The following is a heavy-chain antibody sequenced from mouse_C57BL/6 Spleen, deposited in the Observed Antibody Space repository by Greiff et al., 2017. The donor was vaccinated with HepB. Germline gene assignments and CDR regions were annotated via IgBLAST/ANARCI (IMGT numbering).Heavy chain of an antibody. J-gene: IGHJ4*01. CDR3: ARSGLRAMDY. D-gene: IGHD2-2*01. CDR1: GYTFTSYW. CDR2: IDPSDSYT. V-gene: IGHV1-69*01. Sequence: QVQLQQPGAELVMPGASVKLSCKASGYTFTSYWMHWVKQRPGQGLEWIGEIDPSDSYTNYNRKFKGKSTLTVDKSSSTAYMQLSSLASEDSAVYYCARSGLRAMDYWGQGTSVTVSS.